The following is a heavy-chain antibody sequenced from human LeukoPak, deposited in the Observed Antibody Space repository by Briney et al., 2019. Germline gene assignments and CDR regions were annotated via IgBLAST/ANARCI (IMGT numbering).Heavy chain of an antibody. D-gene: IGHD5-18*01. CDR2: INAGNGNT. CDR1: GYTFTSYA. V-gene: IGHV1-3*01. CDR3: ARAVFMDTAMVTPYYYYGMDV. Sequence: ASVKVSCKASGYTFTSYAMHWVRQAPGQRLEWMGWINAGNGNTKYSQKFQGRVTITADESTSTAYMELSSLRSEDTAVYYCARAVFMDTAMVTPYYYYGMDVWGQGTTVTVS. J-gene: IGHJ6*02.